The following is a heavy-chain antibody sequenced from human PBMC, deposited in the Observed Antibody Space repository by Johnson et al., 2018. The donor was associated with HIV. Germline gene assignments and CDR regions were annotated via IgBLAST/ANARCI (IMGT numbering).Heavy chain of an antibody. J-gene: IGHJ3*02. CDR3: ARGAFDI. V-gene: IGHV3-30*03. D-gene: IGHD3-10*01. Sequence: QVQLVESGVGLVQPGGSLRLSCAASGFTFSSYGMHWVRQAPGKGLEWVALISYDGSNKYYADSVKGRFTISRDNSKNTLYLQMGSLRAEDMAVYYCARGAFDIWGQGTMVTVSS. CDR1: GFTFSSYG. CDR2: ISYDGSNK.